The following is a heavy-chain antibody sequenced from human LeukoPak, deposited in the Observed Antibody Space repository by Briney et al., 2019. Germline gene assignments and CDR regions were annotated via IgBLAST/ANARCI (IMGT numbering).Heavy chain of an antibody. Sequence: GGSLRLSCAASGFTFSSYGMHWVRQAPGKGLEWVAIISYDGSNIYYADSVKGRFTISRDNSKNTLYLQMNSLRAEDTAVYYCVKAIFGGGNFYYYGMDVWGQGTTVTVSS. CDR3: VKAIFGGGNFYYYGMDV. CDR2: ISYDGSNI. V-gene: IGHV3-30*18. CDR1: GFTFSSYG. D-gene: IGHD3-3*01. J-gene: IGHJ6*02.